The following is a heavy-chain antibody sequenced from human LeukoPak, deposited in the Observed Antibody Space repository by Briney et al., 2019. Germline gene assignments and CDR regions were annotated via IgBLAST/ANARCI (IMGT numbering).Heavy chain of an antibody. D-gene: IGHD2-2*01. CDR1: GFTFSNYW. CDR3: ARVKPDQAFDY. CDR2: IKEDGSEK. V-gene: IGHV3-7*01. Sequence: GGSLRLSCAASGFTFSNYWMTWVRQAPGKGLEWVATIKEDGSEKYYVDSVKGRFTISRDNAKNSLYLQMNSLRAEDTAVYYCARVKPDQAFDYWGQGTLVTVSS. J-gene: IGHJ4*02.